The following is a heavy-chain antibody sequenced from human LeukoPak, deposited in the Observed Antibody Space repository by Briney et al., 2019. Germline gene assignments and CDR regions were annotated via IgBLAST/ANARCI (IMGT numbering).Heavy chain of an antibody. J-gene: IGHJ6*02. CDR1: GYTFTGYY. Sequence: ASVKVSCKVSGYTFTGYYMHWVRQAPGQGLEWMGWINPNSGGTNYAQKFQGRVTMTRDTSISTAYMELSRLRSDDTAVYYCARETVYGTDLYYYYYGMDVWGQGTTVTVSS. D-gene: IGHD1-14*01. CDR3: ARETVYGTDLYYYYYGMDV. CDR2: INPNSGGT. V-gene: IGHV1-2*02.